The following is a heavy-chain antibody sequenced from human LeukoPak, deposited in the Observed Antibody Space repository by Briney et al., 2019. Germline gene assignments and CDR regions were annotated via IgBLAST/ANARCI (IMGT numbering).Heavy chain of an antibody. J-gene: IGHJ3*02. CDR2: IYYSGIT. V-gene: IGHV4-61*01. CDR3: ARAGRWEGRPHAFDI. D-gene: IGHD1-26*01. CDR1: GYPVSISNYY. Sequence: SETLSLTCSVSGYPVSISNYYWNWIRQPPGKGLEWIGYIYYSGITNYNPSLKSRVTISVDTSKSQFSLKLSSVTAADTAVYYCARAGRWEGRPHAFDIWGRGTMLSVSS.